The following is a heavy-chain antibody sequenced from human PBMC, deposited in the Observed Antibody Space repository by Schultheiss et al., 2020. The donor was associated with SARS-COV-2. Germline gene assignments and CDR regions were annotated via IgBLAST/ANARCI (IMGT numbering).Heavy chain of an antibody. CDR1: EFSFSSFS. J-gene: IGHJ1*01. Sequence: GGSLRLSCAASEFSFSSFSMSWVRQTPEKGLDWVSGISGSGGSTYYADSVKGRFTISRDNSKNTLYLQMNSLRAEDTAVYYCASSPSSGYYRLYFQHWGQGTLVTVSS. V-gene: IGHV3-23*01. CDR2: ISGSGGST. D-gene: IGHD3-22*01. CDR3: ASSPSSGYYRLYFQH.